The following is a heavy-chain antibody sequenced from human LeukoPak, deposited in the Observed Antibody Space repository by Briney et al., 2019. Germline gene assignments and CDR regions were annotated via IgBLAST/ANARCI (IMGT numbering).Heavy chain of an antibody. CDR1: GFTYSHYG. Sequence: GGSLRLSCAASGFTYSHYGMHWVRQAPGKGLEWVAVIWSDGTEKYYGDAVKGRFTISRDNSRNTLYLQMNSLRGEDTAVYYCAKGERAYCGGDCYYDYWGQGTLVTVSS. CDR3: AKGERAYCGGDCYYDY. CDR2: IWSDGTEK. J-gene: IGHJ4*02. D-gene: IGHD2-21*02. V-gene: IGHV3-33*06.